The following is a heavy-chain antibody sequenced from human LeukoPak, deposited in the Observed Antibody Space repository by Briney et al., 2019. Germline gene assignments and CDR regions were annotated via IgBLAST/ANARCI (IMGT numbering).Heavy chain of an antibody. CDR1: GFTFDDYD. Sequence: GGSLRLSCAASGFTFDDYDMHWVRQAPGKGLEWVSGISWNSGSIGYADSVKGRFTISRDNAKNSLYLQMNSLRAEDTALYYCAKDAYCSGGSCDGSFDPWGQGTLVTVSS. CDR3: AKDAYCSGGSCDGSFDP. D-gene: IGHD2-15*01. CDR2: ISWNSGSI. V-gene: IGHV3-9*01. J-gene: IGHJ5*02.